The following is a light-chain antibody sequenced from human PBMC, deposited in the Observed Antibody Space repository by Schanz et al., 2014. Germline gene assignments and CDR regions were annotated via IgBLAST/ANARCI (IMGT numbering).Light chain of an antibody. Sequence: QSALTQPASVSGSPGQSITISCTGTSSDVGTSNLLSWYQQYPGKAPKLLIYDVIKRPSGVSNRFSGSKSGNTASLTISGXXXEDEADYYCSSYTTSTTPVFGGGTKLTVL. V-gene: IGLV2-14*02. CDR1: SSDVGTSNL. CDR2: DVI. J-gene: IGLJ2*01. CDR3: SSYTTSTTPV.